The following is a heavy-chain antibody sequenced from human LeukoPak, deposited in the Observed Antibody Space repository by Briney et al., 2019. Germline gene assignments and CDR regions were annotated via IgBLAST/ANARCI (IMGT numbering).Heavy chain of an antibody. J-gene: IGHJ4*02. CDR3: ARHAVEGKWLQFYYFNY. Sequence: GSLRLSCAASGFTFSSYWMSWVRQPPGKGLEGIGNVYYNGYTYYHPSLESRVTISVDTSKNQLSLKLNSVTAADTAVYYCARHAVEGKWLQFYYFNYWGQGSLVTVSS. D-gene: IGHD5-24*01. CDR1: GFTFSSYW. V-gene: IGHV4-39*01. CDR2: VYYNGYT.